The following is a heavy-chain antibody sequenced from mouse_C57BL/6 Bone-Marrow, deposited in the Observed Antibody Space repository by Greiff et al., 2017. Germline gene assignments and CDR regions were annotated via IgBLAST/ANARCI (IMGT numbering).Heavy chain of an antibody. CDR1: GYTFTGYW. V-gene: IGHV1-9*01. CDR3: ASLLWLRRYFDY. J-gene: IGHJ2*01. CDR2: ILPGSGST. Sequence: VQLLESGAELMKPGASVKLSCTASGYTFTGYWIDWVKQRPGHGLEWIGEILPGSGSTNYNEKFKGKATVTADTSSNTAYMQLSSLTTEDSALYYGASLLWLRRYFDYWGQGTTLTVSS. D-gene: IGHD2-2*01.